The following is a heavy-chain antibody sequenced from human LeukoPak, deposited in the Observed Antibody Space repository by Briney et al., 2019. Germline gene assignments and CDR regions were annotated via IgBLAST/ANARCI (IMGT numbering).Heavy chain of an antibody. CDR3: ARVPGGGSYNY. D-gene: IGHD1-26*01. V-gene: IGHV3-21*01. CDR1: GFTFSSYS. J-gene: IGHJ4*02. Sequence: GGSLRVSCAASGFTFSSYSMNWVRQAPGKGLEWVSSISSSSSYIYYADSVKGRFTISRDNAKNSLYLQMNSLRAEDTAVYYCARVPGGGSYNYWGQGTLVTVSS. CDR2: ISSSSSYI.